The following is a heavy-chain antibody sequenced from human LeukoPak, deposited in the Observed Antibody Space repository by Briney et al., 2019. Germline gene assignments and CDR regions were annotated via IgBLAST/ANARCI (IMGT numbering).Heavy chain of an antibody. CDR3: ASISGGDDSSGYYLFDY. CDR2: ISSSSSYI. D-gene: IGHD3-22*01. V-gene: IGHV3-21*01. CDR1: GFTFSSYS. Sequence: GGSLRLSCAAAGFTFSSYSMNWVRQAPGKGLEWVSSISSSSSYIYYADSVKGRFTISRDNAKNSLYLQMNSLRAEDTAVYYCASISGGDDSSGYYLFDYWGQGTLVTVSS. J-gene: IGHJ4*02.